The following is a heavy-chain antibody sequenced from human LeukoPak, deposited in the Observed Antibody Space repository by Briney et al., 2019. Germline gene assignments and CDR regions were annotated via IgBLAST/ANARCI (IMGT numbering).Heavy chain of an antibody. D-gene: IGHD3-3*01. J-gene: IGHJ4*02. CDR1: GGTFSSYA. CDR3: AREVRDFWSGYLY. CDR2: IIPILGIA. V-gene: IGHV1-69*04. Sequence: GASVKVSCKASGGTFSSYAVSWVRQAPGQGLEWMGRIIPILGIANYAQKFQGRVTITADKSTSTAYMELSSLRSEDTAVYYCAREVRDFWSGYLYWGQGTLVTVSS.